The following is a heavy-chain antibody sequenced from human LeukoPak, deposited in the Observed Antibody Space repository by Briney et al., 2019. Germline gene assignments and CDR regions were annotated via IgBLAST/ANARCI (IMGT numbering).Heavy chain of an antibody. CDR2: ISSSGSTI. V-gene: IGHV3-48*03. CDR1: GFTFSSYE. J-gene: IGHJ3*02. Sequence: GGSLRLSCAASGFTFSSYEMNWVRQAPGKGLEWVSYISSSGSTIYYADSVKGRFTISRDNAKNSLYLQMNSLRAEDTAVYYCARGSGWYSAAFDIWGQGTMVTVSS. D-gene: IGHD6-19*01. CDR3: ARGSGWYSAAFDI.